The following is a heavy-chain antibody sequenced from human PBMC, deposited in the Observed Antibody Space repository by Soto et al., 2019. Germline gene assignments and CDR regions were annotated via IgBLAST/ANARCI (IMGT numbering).Heavy chain of an antibody. CDR2: IYHSGST. V-gene: IGHV4-38-2*01. D-gene: IGHD5-12*01. J-gene: IGHJ5*02. CDR1: GYSISSGYY. CDR3: ARRVDNWSDP. Sequence: SETLSLTCAVSGYSISSGYYWGWIRQPPGKGLEWIGSIYHSGSTYYNPSLKSRVTISVDTSKNQFSLKLSSVTAADTAVYYCARRVDNWSDPWGQGTLVTVSS.